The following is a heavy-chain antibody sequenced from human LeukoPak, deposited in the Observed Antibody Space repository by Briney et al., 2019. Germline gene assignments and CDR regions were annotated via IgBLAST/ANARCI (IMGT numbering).Heavy chain of an antibody. V-gene: IGHV4-59*01. CDR3: ARAVLGYYYGSGSYYNWFDP. Sequence: SETLSLTCTVSGGSISSYYWSWIRQPPRKGLEWIGYIYYSGSTNYNPSLKSRVTISVDTSKNQFSLKLSSVTAADTAVYYCARAVLGYYYGSGSYYNWFDPWGQGTLVTVSS. CDR1: GGSISSYY. D-gene: IGHD3-10*01. J-gene: IGHJ5*02. CDR2: IYYSGST.